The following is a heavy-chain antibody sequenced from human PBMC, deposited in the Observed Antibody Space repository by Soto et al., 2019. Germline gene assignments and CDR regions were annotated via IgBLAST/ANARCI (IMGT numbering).Heavy chain of an antibody. Sequence: QVHLVQSGAEVKKPGASVKVSCKASGYTFTNYYMHWVRQAPGQGLEWMGMINPRGGRTTYPPKFQGGVTMTTEPSPSAIYMALSRLRPSATAVYYCARDLAVYYVDSNTPYNGFDIWGQGTMVSVSS. CDR3: ARDLAVYYVDSNTPYNGFDI. CDR1: GYTFTNYY. J-gene: IGHJ3*02. V-gene: IGHV1-46*03. CDR2: INPRGGRT. D-gene: IGHD3-10*02.